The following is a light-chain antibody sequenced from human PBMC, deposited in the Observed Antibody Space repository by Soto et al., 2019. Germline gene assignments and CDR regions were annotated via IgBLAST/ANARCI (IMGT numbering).Light chain of an antibody. CDR3: QQYNNWPPWT. Sequence: EIVMTQSPATLSVSPGERATLSCRASQSVSSNLAWYQQKPGQAPRLLIYGASTRATGIPARFSGSGSGIEFTLTISSLQSEDFAVYYCQQYNNWPPWTFGKGTKVEIK. CDR2: GAS. V-gene: IGKV3-15*01. J-gene: IGKJ1*01. CDR1: QSVSSN.